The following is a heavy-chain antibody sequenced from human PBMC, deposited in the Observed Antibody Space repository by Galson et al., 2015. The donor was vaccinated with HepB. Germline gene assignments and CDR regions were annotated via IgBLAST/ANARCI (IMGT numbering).Heavy chain of an antibody. CDR2: IISSGVNT. Sequence: SLRLSCAASGFTFSGYAMSWVRQAPGKGLEWVSGIISSGVNTYYADSVKGRFTISRDNSKNTLYLQMNSLRAEDTAVYYCAKGTYDTSGYPSEDYWGQGTLVTVSS. CDR1: GFTFSGYA. V-gene: IGHV3-23*01. CDR3: AKGTYDTSGYPSEDY. J-gene: IGHJ4*02. D-gene: IGHD3-22*01.